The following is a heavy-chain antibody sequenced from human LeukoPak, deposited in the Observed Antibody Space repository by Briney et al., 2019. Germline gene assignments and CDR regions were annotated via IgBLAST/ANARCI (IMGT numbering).Heavy chain of an antibody. CDR3: ASIRQNSSW. J-gene: IGHJ4*02. CDR2: IWYDGSNK. V-gene: IGHV3-33*01. CDR1: GFTFSSYG. D-gene: IGHD6-13*01. Sequence: GGSLRLSCAASGFTFSSYGMHWVRRAPGKGLEWVAVIWYDGSNKYYADSVKGRFTISRGNSKNTLYLQMNSLRAEDTAVYYCASIRQNSSWWGQGTLVTVSS.